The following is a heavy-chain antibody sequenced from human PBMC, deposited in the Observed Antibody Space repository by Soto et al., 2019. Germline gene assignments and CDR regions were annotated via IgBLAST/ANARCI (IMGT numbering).Heavy chain of an antibody. CDR2: IKSKTDGGTT. D-gene: IGHD6-13*01. Sequence: GGSLRLSCAASVXTFSNAWMNWVRQAPGKGLEWVGRIKSKTDGGTTDYAAPVKGRFTISRDDSKNTLYLQMNSLKTEDTAVYYCTTDRIAAAGHYYYYGMDVWGQGTTVTVSS. CDR3: TTDRIAAAGHYYYYGMDV. J-gene: IGHJ6*02. CDR1: VXTFSNAW. V-gene: IGHV3-15*07.